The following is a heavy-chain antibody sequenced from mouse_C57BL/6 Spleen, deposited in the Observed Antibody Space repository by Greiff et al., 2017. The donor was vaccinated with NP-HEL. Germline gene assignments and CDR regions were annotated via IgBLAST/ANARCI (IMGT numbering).Heavy chain of an antibody. J-gene: IGHJ2*01. CDR1: GFTFSSYA. Sequence: EVKLMESGGGLVKPGGSLKLSCAASGFTFSSYAMSWVRQTPEKRLEWVATISDGGSYTYYPDNVKGRFTISRDNAKNNLYLQMSHLKSEDTAMYYCARGVSTMISRYYFDYWGQGTTLTVSS. D-gene: IGHD2-4*01. V-gene: IGHV5-4*03. CDR3: ARGVSTMISRYYFDY. CDR2: ISDGGSYT.